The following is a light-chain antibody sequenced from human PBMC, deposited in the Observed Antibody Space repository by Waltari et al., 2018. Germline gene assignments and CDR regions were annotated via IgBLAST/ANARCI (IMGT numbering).Light chain of an antibody. J-gene: IGKJ1*01. V-gene: IGKV2-30*02. CDR3: MQGTYWPRT. CDR2: KIS. CDR1: QRLVHSDGNTY. Sequence: DVVMTQSPLSLTVTLGQPASISCRSSQRLVHSDGNTYLNWFQQRPGQSPRRLIYKISRRDSGVPDRFSGSGSTTDFTLKISRVEAEDVGIYYCMQGTYWPRTFGQGTKVQVK.